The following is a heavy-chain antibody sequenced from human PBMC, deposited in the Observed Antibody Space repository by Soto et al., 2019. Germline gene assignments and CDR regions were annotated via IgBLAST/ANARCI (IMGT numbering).Heavy chain of an antibody. CDR1: GYTFTSYG. D-gene: IGHD1-26*01. CDR3: ASGVGATSLSPPDI. Sequence: ASVKVSCKASGYTFTSYGISWVRQAPGQGLEWMGWISAYNGNTNYAQKLQGRVTMTTDTSTSTAYMELRSLRSDDTAVYYCASGVGATSLSPPDIWGQGIMVTVSS. CDR2: ISAYNGNT. V-gene: IGHV1-18*01. J-gene: IGHJ3*02.